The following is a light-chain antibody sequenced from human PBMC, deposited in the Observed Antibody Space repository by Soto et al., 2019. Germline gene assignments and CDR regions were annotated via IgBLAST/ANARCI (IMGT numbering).Light chain of an antibody. V-gene: IGKV1-27*01. Sequence: DIQMTQSPSSLSASVGDRVTITCRASQGISDYLAWYQQKAGEVPKLLIYAASTLESGVPSRFSGRGSGTDITLTINSLQPEDVATYYCQRHDGAFVTFGGGTKVEIK. CDR1: QGISDY. CDR2: AAS. CDR3: QRHDGAFVT. J-gene: IGKJ4*01.